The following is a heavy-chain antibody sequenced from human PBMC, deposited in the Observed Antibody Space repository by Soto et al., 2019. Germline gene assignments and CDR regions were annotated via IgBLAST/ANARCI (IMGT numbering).Heavy chain of an antibody. Sequence: GGSLRLSCAASGFTFSSYAMSWVRQAPGKGLEWVSAISGSGGSTYYADSVKGRFTISRDNSKNTLYLQMNSLRAEDTAVYYCAKDWSEDSSSWYSNWFDPWGQGTLVTVSS. V-gene: IGHV3-23*01. J-gene: IGHJ5*02. CDR1: GFTFSSYA. D-gene: IGHD6-13*01. CDR2: ISGSGGST. CDR3: AKDWSEDSSSWYSNWFDP.